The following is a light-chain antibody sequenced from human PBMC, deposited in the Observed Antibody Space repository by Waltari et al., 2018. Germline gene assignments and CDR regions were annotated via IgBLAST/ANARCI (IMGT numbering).Light chain of an antibody. V-gene: IGLV1-40*01. CDR2: GNK. J-gene: IGLJ2*01. Sequence: QSVLTQPPSVSGTPGQRVTISCSGSTSNIGAGHDVHWYQHLPGTAPKLLIYGNKHRTSGVPDRFSGSKSGTSAALAITGLQADDEADYFCQSFDNMLSGGVVFGGGTKLAVL. CDR1: TSNIGAGHD. CDR3: QSFDNMLSGGVV.